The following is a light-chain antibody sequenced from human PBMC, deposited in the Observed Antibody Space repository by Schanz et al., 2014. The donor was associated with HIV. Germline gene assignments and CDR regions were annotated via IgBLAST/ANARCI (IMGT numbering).Light chain of an antibody. CDR3: QERSNWPT. CDR2: DAS. J-gene: IGKJ4*01. CDR1: QSVSSN. V-gene: IGKV3-11*01. Sequence: EIVMTQSPGTLSLSPGERATLSCRASQSVSSNLAWYQQKPGQAPRLLIYDASNRATGVPARFSGSGSGTEFTLTISSLEPEDSAVYYCQERSNWPTFGGGTKVEIK.